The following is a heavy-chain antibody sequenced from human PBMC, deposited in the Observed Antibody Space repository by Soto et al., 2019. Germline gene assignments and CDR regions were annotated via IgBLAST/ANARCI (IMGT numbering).Heavy chain of an antibody. Sequence: SCAVGEVSISNCWMHRVRKDTGKGLVWVSRIIGDGTTTAYADSVKGRFTISRDNTRNTLYLQMSSLRAEDTAVYYCAKVRRYSGYEYFVYWGQGALVTVSS. CDR1: EVSISNCW. CDR3: AKVRRYSGYEYFVY. CDR2: IIGDGTTT. J-gene: IGHJ4*02. D-gene: IGHD5-12*01. V-gene: IGHV3-74*03.